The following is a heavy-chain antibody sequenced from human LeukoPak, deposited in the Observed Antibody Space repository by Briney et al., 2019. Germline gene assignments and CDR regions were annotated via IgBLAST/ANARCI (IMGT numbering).Heavy chain of an antibody. CDR2: IYTSGST. Sequence: PSETLSLTRTVSGGSISSYYWSWIRQPAGKGLEWIGRIYTSGSTNYNPSLKSRVTMSVDTSKNQFSLKLSSVTAADTAVYYCASSAVVVISHEYFQHWGKGTLVTVSS. CDR3: ASSAVVVISHEYFQH. D-gene: IGHD3-22*01. CDR1: GGSISSYY. J-gene: IGHJ1*01. V-gene: IGHV4-4*07.